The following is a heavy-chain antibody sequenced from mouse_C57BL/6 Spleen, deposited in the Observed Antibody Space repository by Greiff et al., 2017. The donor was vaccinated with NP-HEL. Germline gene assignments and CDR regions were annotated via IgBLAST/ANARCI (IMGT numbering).Heavy chain of an antibody. V-gene: IGHV1-26*01. CDR2: INPNNGGT. D-gene: IGHD1-1*01. CDR1: GYTFTDYY. CDR3: ARSDTTVVAPDYYAMDY. J-gene: IGHJ4*01. Sequence: EVQLQQSGPELVKPGASVKISCKASGYTFTDYYMNWVKQSHGKSLEWIGDINPNNGGTSYNQKFKGKATLTVDKSSSTAYMELRSLTSEDSAVYDCARSDTTVVAPDYYAMDYWGQGTSVTVSS.